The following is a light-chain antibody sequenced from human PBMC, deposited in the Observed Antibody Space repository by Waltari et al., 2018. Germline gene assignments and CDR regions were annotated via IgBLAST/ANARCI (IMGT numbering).Light chain of an antibody. CDR3: QKYGTLPAT. CDR2: AAA. CDR1: RSISKY. Sequence: EIMLTQSPGTLSLSPGERATLSCRASRSISKYLAGYQQKPGQAPRRLIYAAASRATGIPDRLSGSGSGTDFSLTISRLEPEDSAVYYCQKYGTLPATFGQGTKVEIK. V-gene: IGKV3-20*01. J-gene: IGKJ1*01.